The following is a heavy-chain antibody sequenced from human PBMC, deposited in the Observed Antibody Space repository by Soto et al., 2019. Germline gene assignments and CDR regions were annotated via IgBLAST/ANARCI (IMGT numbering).Heavy chain of an antibody. Sequence: EVQLVESGGALVQPGGSLRLSCAASGFTVYSDYMSWVRQAPGKGLEWVSLIYSGGYTNYADSVKGRFTISRDSSKDTLYLQMNNLRAEDTAVYYCARVTTDTRGYFYYYMDVWGKGTTVTVSS. CDR2: IYSGGYT. D-gene: IGHD4-17*01. CDR3: ARVTTDTRGYFYYYMDV. V-gene: IGHV3-66*01. CDR1: GFTVYSDY. J-gene: IGHJ6*03.